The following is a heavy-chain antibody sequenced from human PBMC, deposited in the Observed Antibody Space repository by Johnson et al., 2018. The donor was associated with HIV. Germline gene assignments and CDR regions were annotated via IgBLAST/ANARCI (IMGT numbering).Heavy chain of an antibody. J-gene: IGHJ3*02. V-gene: IGHV3-30-3*01. CDR2: ISYDGSNK. CDR3: ARAGAVVITTEDAFDI. CDR1: GFTFSSYA. D-gene: IGHD3-22*01. Sequence: VQVVESGGGVVQPGRSLRLSCAASGFTFSSYAMHWVRQAPGKGLEWVAVISYDGSNKYYADSVKGRFTISRDNSKNTLYLQMNSLRAEDTAVYYCARAGAVVITTEDAFDIWGQGTMVTVSS.